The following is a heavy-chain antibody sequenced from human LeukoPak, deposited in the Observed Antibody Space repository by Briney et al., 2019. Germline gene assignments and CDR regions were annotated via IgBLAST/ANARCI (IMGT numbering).Heavy chain of an antibody. CDR3: ARDNLAYCGGDCLDAFDI. CDR2: INPNSGGT. CDR1: GYTFTGYY. V-gene: IGHV1-2*02. D-gene: IGHD2-21*01. Sequence: GASVTVSCKASGYTFTGYYMHWVRQAPGQGLEWMGWINPNSGGTNYAQKFQGRVTMTRDTSISTAYMELSRLRSDDTAVYYCARDNLAYCGGDCLDAFDIWGQGTMVTVSS. J-gene: IGHJ3*02.